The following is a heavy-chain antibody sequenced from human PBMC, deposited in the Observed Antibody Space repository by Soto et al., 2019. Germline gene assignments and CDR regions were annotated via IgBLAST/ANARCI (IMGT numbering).Heavy chain of an antibody. J-gene: IGHJ6*03. CDR2: IRSKAYGGTT. V-gene: IGHV3-49*03. D-gene: IGHD6-19*01. Sequence: GGSLRLSCTASGFTFGDYAMSWFRQAPGKGLEWVGFIRSKAYGGTTEYAASVKGRFTISRDDSKSIAYLQMNSLKTEDTAVYYCTRPGIAVAGGYYMDVWGKGTTVTVSS. CDR1: GFTFGDYA. CDR3: TRPGIAVAGGYYMDV.